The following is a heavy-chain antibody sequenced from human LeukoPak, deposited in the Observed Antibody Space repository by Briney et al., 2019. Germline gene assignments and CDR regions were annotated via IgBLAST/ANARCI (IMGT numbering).Heavy chain of an antibody. V-gene: IGHV4-59*08. CDR3: ARRGSSWRFDY. CDR1: GGSISSYY. CDR2: IYYSGST. Sequence: SETLSLTCTVSGGSISSYYWSWVRQPPGKGLEWIGYIYYSGSTNYNPSLKSRVTISVDTSKNQFSLKLSSVTAADTAVYYCARRGSSWRFDYWGQGTLVTVSS. D-gene: IGHD6-13*01. J-gene: IGHJ4*02.